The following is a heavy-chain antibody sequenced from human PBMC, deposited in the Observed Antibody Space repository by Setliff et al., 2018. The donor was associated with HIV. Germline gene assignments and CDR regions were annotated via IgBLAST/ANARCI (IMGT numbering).Heavy chain of an antibody. CDR1: GFTFSYYS. J-gene: IGHJ5*02. CDR2: ISSSSDTI. CDR3: AKGVKWLAP. D-gene: IGHD2-21*01. Sequence: LRLSCAASGFTFSYYSMNWVRQAPGKGLEWLSYISSSSDTIYYADSVKGRFTISRDNAKNSLSLQMNSLRAEDTAVYYCAKGVKWLAPWGRGTLVTVSS. V-gene: IGHV3-48*01.